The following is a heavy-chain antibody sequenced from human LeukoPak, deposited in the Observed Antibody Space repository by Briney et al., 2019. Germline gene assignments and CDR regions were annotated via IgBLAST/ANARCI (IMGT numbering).Heavy chain of an antibody. J-gene: IGHJ5*02. CDR2: ISSSSSYI. CDR1: GFTFSSYA. V-gene: IGHV3-21*01. D-gene: IGHD3-10*01. CDR3: ARGFAMVRGAVDP. Sequence: GGSLRLSCAASGFTFSSYAMSWVRQAPGKGLEWVSSISSSSSYIYYADSVKGRFTISRDNAKNSLYLQMNSLRAEDTAVYYCARGFAMVRGAVDPWGQGTLVTVSS.